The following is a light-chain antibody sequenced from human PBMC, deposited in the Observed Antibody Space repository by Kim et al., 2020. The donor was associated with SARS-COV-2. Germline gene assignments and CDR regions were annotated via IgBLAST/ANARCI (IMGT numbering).Light chain of an antibody. CDR1: SSDVGSYNL. CDR3: CSYTGSNTWV. CDR2: EVN. V-gene: IGLV2-23*02. Sequence: GQSITISCTVTSSDVGSYNLVSWYQHHPGKAPKLMIYEVNKRPLGVSNRFSGSKSGNTVSLTSSGLQAEDEADYYCCSYTGSNTWVFGGGTQLTVL. J-gene: IGLJ2*01.